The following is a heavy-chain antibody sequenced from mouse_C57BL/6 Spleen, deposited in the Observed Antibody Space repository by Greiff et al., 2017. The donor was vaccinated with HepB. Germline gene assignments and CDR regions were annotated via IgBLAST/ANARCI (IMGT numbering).Heavy chain of an antibody. CDR3: ARSSGYLFAY. CDR2: IDPSDSYT. Sequence: QVQLQQPGAELVMPGASVKLSCKASGYTFTSYWMHWVKQRPGQGLEWIGEIDPSDSYTNYNQKFKGKSTLTVDKSSSTAYMQLSSLTSEDSAVYYCARSSGYLFAYWGQGTLVTVSA. J-gene: IGHJ3*01. CDR1: GYTFTSYW. D-gene: IGHD3-2*02. V-gene: IGHV1-69*01.